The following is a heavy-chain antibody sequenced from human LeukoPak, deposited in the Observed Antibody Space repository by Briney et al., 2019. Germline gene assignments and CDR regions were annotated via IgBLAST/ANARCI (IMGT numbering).Heavy chain of an antibody. D-gene: IGHD3-9*01. CDR1: GFTFSSYE. J-gene: IGHJ4*02. CDR2: INWNGGST. CDR3: GRDPGDYDNFDCYLDY. V-gene: IGHV3-20*01. Sequence: RPGGSLRLSCAASGFTFSSYEMNWVRQAPGKGLEWVSGINWNGGSTGYADSVKGRFTISRDNAKKSLYLQMNSLRAEDTALYHCGRDPGDYDNFDCYLDYWGQGILVTVSS.